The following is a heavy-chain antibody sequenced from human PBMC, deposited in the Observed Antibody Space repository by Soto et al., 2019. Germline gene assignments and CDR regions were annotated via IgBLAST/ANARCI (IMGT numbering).Heavy chain of an antibody. CDR2: ISSSSGYI. CDR1: GFTFSDYY. V-gene: IGHV3-11*05. D-gene: IGHD6-13*01. Sequence: QVQLVESGGGLVKPGGSLRLSCAASGFTFSDYYMSWIRQAPGKGPEWVSYISSSSGYINYADSVKGRFTISRDNAKNSLYLQMNRLRAEDTAVYYCAREGPGSSSWYVDSWGQGTLVTVSS. J-gene: IGHJ4*02. CDR3: AREGPGSSSWYVDS.